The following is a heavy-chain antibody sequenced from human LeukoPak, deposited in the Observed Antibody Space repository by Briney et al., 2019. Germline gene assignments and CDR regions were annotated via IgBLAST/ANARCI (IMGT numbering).Heavy chain of an antibody. CDR1: GFTFRSYW. D-gene: IGHD2/OR15-2a*01. CDR2: IKQEGIER. CDR3: ARDFQNIATDF. V-gene: IGHV3-7*01. J-gene: IGHJ4*02. Sequence: SGGSLRLSCVASGFTFRSYWMTWVRQAPGKGLEWVANIKQEGIERSYVDSVKGRSTISRDDAKNSLYLQMNSLRAEDTAVYFCARDFQNIATDFWGRGTPVTVSS.